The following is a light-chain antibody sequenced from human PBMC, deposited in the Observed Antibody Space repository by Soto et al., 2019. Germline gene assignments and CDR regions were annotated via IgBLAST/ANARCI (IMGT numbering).Light chain of an antibody. CDR3: HQLHSYTFT. Sequence: IQLTQSPPSLSASVGDRVTFTCLASQGISSSLAWYQQQPGKAPKLLIYAASTLQSGVPSRFSGSGSGTDSTLTIRSLQPEHFATYYCHQLHSYTFTFGQGTRLEIK. CDR2: AAS. CDR1: QGISSS. J-gene: IGKJ5*01. V-gene: IGKV1-9*01.